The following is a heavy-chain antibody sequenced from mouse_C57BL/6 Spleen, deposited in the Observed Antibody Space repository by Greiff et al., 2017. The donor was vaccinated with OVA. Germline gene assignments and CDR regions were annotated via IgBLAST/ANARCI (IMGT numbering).Heavy chain of an antibody. CDR1: GFTFSSYA. Sequence: EVKLVESGAGLVKPGGSLKLSCAASGFTFSSYAMSWVRQTPEKRLEWVAYISSGGDYIYYADTVKGRFTIPRDNARNTLYLQMSSLTSEDTAMYYCTRVPTGGAMDYWGQGTSVTVSS. V-gene: IGHV5-9-1*02. J-gene: IGHJ4*01. CDR2: ISSGGDYI. D-gene: IGHD5-1*01. CDR3: TRVPTGGAMDY.